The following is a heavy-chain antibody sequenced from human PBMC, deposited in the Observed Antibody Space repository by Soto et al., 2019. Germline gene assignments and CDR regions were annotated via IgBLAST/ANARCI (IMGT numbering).Heavy chain of an antibody. V-gene: IGHV3-11*06. CDR3: TRGGGGGLFEH. CDR1: GFPFSDYY. Sequence: PVGSLRLSCATSGFPFSDYYMSWIRQAPGKGLEWLSHISPKSTYRNYADSVKGRFTISRDSTKSSLFLQMNSLGVEDTAVYYCTRGGGGGLFEHWGQGVLVTVS. CDR2: ISPKSTYR. J-gene: IGHJ4*02. D-gene: IGHD2-21*01.